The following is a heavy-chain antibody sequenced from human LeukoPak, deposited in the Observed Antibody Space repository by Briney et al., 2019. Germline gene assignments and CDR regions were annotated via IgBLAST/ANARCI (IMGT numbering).Heavy chain of an antibody. J-gene: IGHJ6*03. V-gene: IGHV5-51*01. CDR3: ARRRGYYYYYMDV. CDR1: WYSFTSYW. Sequence: GESPKIFCKSSWYSFTSYWIGWVRQMPGKGLEWMGMIYPGDSDTRYSPFFQGPVTISADKCISTAYLQWSSLKASDTAMYYCARRRGYYYYYMDVWGKGTTVTV. CDR2: IYPGDSDT. D-gene: IGHD5-12*01.